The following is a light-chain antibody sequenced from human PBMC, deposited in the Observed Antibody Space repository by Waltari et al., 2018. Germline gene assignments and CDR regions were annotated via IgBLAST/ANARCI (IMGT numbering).Light chain of an antibody. CDR1: QSVSSY. V-gene: IGKV3-11*01. Sequence: SCRASQSVSSYLAWYQQKPGQSPMLLIYDASNRATDIPTRFSGSGSATYFTLTISSLEPEDFAVYYCQHRSNWPTTFGPGTKVEIK. J-gene: IGKJ3*01. CDR2: DAS. CDR3: QHRSNWPTT.